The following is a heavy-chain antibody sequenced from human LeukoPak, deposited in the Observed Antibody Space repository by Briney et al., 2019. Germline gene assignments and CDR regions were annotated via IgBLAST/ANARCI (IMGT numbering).Heavy chain of an antibody. V-gene: IGHV3-21*01. J-gene: IGHJ3*02. Sequence: PGGSLRLSCAASGFTFSSYSMNWVRQAPGKGLEWVSSISSSSSYIYYADSVKGRFTISRDNAKNSLYLQMNSLRAEDTAVYYCARDRGIGSGLFSRVCAFDIWGQGTMVTVSS. CDR3: ARDRGIGSGLFSRVCAFDI. CDR2: ISSSSSYI. D-gene: IGHD3-3*01. CDR1: GFTFSSYS.